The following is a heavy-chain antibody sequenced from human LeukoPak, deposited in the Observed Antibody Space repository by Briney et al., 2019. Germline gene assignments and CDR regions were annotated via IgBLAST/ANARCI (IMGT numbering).Heavy chain of an antibody. CDR2: IYSGGST. V-gene: IGHV3-66*01. Sequence: GGSLRLSCAASGFTVSSNYMSCVRQAPGKGLEWVSVIYSGGSTYYADSVKGRFTISRDNSKNTLYLQMNSLRAEDTAVYYCARDFPPYYDILTGYQATPSNYGMDVWGQGTTVTVSS. J-gene: IGHJ6*02. CDR3: ARDFPPYYDILTGYQATPSNYGMDV. CDR1: GFTVSSNY. D-gene: IGHD3-9*01.